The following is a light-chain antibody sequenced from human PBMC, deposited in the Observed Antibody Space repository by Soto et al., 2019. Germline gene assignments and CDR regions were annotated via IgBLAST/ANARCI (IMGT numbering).Light chain of an antibody. CDR3: YSFAGTDTFSYV. J-gene: IGLJ1*01. V-gene: IGLV2-23*03. CDR1: SSDVGTYNL. CDR2: EGT. Sequence: QSALTQPASVYGSPGQSISISCTAPSSDVGTYNLVSWYQQHPDKAPKVILYEGTKRPSGVSPRFSGSQSGNTASLTISGLQPEDEADYFCYSFAGTDTFSYVFGPGTKLTVL.